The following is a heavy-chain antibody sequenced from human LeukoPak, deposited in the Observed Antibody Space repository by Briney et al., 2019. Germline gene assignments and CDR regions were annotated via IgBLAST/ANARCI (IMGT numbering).Heavy chain of an antibody. CDR2: IYYSGST. D-gene: IGHD6-13*01. CDR1: GGSISSYY. J-gene: IGHJ4*02. CDR3: AREDVDSSSWQNYFDY. V-gene: IGHV4-59*01. Sequence: SETLSLTCSVSGGSISSYYWSWIRQPPGKGLEWIGDIYYSGSTNFNPFLKSRVTISVDTSKNQFSLKLSSVTAADTAVYYCAREDVDSSSWQNYFDYWGQGTLVTVSS.